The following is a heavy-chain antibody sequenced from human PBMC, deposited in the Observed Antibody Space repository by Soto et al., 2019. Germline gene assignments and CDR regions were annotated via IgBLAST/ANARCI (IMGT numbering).Heavy chain of an antibody. V-gene: IGHV1-69*08. Sequence: GASVKVSCKASGGTFSSYTISWVRQAPGKGLEWMGRFNPILGKAIYAQKFQGRVTMTEDTSTDTAYMELSSLRSEDTAVYYCATGGYSYYDYWGQGTLVTVSS. CDR3: ATGGYSYYDY. CDR1: GGTFSSYT. J-gene: IGHJ4*02. D-gene: IGHD5-18*01. CDR2: FNPILGKA.